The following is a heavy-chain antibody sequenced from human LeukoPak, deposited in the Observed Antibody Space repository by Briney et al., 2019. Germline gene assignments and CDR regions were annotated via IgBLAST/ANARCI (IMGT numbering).Heavy chain of an antibody. V-gene: IGHV4-4*07. CDR1: GGSMRNSY. CDR2: IFTTGST. CDR3: ARDGVPLTNLVARPSHY. J-gene: IGHJ4*02. Sequence: SETLSHTCTVSGGSMRNSYWSWIRQPAGKGLEWVGRIFTTGSTNYNPSLKSRVTMSIDTSKNQFSLKMTSVTAADTAVYYCARDGVPLTNLVARPSHYWGQGTLVIVPS. D-gene: IGHD1-14*01.